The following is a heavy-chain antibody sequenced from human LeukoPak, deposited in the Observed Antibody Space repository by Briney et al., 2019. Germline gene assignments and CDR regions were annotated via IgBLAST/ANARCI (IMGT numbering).Heavy chain of an antibody. V-gene: IGHV3-15*01. CDR3: ATDKGARDF. D-gene: IGHD4/OR15-4a*01. J-gene: IGHJ4*02. CDR1: GFTFNNAW. Sequence: GGSLRLSCAASGFTFNNAWMSWVRQAPGKGLEWVGRIKTKTDGGTADYAAPVKGRFTISRDDSKTTLYLQMNSLKIEDTAVYFCATDKGARDFWGQGTLVTVSS. CDR2: IKTKTDGGTA.